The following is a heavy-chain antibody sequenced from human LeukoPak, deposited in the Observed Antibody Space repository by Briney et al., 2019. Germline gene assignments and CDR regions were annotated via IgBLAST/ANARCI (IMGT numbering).Heavy chain of an antibody. CDR2: IYYSGST. V-gene: IGHV4-59*01. CDR1: GGSISSYY. Sequence: PSETLSLTCTASGGSISSYYWSWIRQPPGKGLEWIGYIYYSGSTNYDPSLKSRVTISVDTSKNQFSLKLSSVTAADTAVYYCARALAITGTTGYWFDPWGQGTLVTVSS. CDR3: ARALAITGTTGYWFDP. D-gene: IGHD1-20*01. J-gene: IGHJ5*02.